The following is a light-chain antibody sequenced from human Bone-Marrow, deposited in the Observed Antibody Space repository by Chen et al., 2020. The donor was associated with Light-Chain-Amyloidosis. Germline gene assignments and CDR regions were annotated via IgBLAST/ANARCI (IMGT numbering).Light chain of an antibody. V-gene: IGLV3-21*02. CDR3: QVWDSNSDHHVV. CDR2: DDS. J-gene: IGLJ2*01. Sequence: SYVLTQPSSVSVAPGQTATIDRGGNNIGSTSVHWNQQTPGQAPLLAVYDDSDRPSGIPERISGSNSGNTATLTISRVEAGDEADYYCQVWDSNSDHHVVFGGGTKLTVL. CDR1: NIGSTS.